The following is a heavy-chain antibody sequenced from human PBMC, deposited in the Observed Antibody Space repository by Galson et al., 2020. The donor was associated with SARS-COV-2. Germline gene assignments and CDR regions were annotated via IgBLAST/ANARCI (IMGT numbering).Heavy chain of an antibody. Sequence: ETSETLSLTCAVYVGSSSGFSWSWVRQSPGKGLEWIGEINHSGSANSNPSLKRRVTLSVDTSKNQFSLKVTSVTAAETGVYYCARGRVGVVPSPILGLGPYYEYYAMDVWGQGTTITVSS. J-gene: IGHJ6*02. CDR1: VGSSSGFS. CDR2: INHSGSA. CDR3: ARGRVGVVPSPILGLGPYYEYYAMDV. D-gene: IGHD2-21*01. V-gene: IGHV4-34*01.